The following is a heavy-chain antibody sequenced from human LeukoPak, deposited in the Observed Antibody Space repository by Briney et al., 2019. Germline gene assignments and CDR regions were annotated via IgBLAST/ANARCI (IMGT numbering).Heavy chain of an antibody. CDR2: ISNSGGSR. J-gene: IGHJ4*02. D-gene: IGHD2-2*01. CDR1: RFTFSSYA. CDR3: ANRKGNCSSTSCYGHFDY. V-gene: IGHV3-23*01. Sequence: GGSLRLSCAASRFTFSSYAISWVRQAPGKELEWVSGISNSGGSRNYADSVKGRFTISRDNSKNTLYLQMNSLRAEDTAVYYCANRKGNCSSTSCYGHFDYWGQGTLVTVSS.